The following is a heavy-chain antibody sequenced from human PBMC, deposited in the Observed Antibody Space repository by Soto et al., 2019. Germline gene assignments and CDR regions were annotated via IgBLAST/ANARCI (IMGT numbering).Heavy chain of an antibody. J-gene: IGHJ5*02. CDR1: GGSXRSYY. CDR2: ISYRGST. V-gene: IGHV4-59*01. D-gene: IGHD6-19*01. CDR3: AKAVAGMRIDP. Sequence: PSETLSLTCTVSGGSXRSYYWHWILLPPGKGLEWIGYISYRGSTKYNPSPSLKSRVTISVDTSKNQFSLKLSSMTAADTAVYYCAKAVAGMRIDPCGRGTLVNRLL.